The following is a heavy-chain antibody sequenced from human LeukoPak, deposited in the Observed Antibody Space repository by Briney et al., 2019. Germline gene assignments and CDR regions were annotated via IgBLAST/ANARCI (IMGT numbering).Heavy chain of an antibody. CDR1: GGSISSYY. Sequence: PSETLSLTCTVSGGSISSYYWSWIRQPPGKGLEWIGYIYYSGSTNYNPSLKSRVTISVDTSKNQFSLKLSSVTAADTAVYYCARHSLYCGGDCSPGYFQHWGQGTLVTVSS. D-gene: IGHD2-21*02. J-gene: IGHJ1*01. CDR2: IYYSGST. V-gene: IGHV4-59*08. CDR3: ARHSLYCGGDCSPGYFQH.